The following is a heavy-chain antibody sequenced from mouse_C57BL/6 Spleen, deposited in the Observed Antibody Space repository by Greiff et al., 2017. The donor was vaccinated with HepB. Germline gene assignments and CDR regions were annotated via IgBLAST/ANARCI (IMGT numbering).Heavy chain of an antibody. J-gene: IGHJ4*01. CDR3: ARHRRDDYDDYAMDY. V-gene: IGHV2-6-1*01. Sequence: QVQLKESGPGLVAPSQSLSITCTVSGFSLTSYGVHWVRQPPGKGLEWLVVIWSDGSTTYNSALKSRLSISKDNSKSQVFLKMNSLQTDDTAMYYCARHRRDDYDDYAMDYWGQGTSVTVSS. CDR2: IWSDGST. D-gene: IGHD2-4*01. CDR1: GFSLTSYG.